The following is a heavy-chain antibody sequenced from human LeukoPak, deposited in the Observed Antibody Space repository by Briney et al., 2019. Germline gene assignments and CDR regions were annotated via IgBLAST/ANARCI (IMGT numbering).Heavy chain of an antibody. V-gene: IGHV3-21*01. Sequence: GRSLRLSCAASGFTFDDYAMHLVRQAPGKGLEWVSSISSSSSYIYYADSVKGRFTISRDNAKNSLYLQMNSLRAEDTAVYYCAREGRARYSSGWYRWFDPWGQGTLVTVSS. CDR2: ISSSSSYI. D-gene: IGHD6-19*01. CDR1: GFTFDDYA. CDR3: AREGRARYSSGWYRWFDP. J-gene: IGHJ5*02.